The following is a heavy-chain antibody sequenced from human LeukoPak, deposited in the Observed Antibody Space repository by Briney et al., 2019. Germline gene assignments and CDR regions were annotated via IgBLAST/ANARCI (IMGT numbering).Heavy chain of an antibody. Sequence: GGSLRLSCAASGFPFNAYWMTWVRQAPGKGLEWVSTITTSDGNTYYADSVKGRFTVSRDNSKNTLFLQMNSLRAEDTAVYYCAKDGGLWVSAHWGDSWGRGTLVTVSS. J-gene: IGHJ4*02. CDR3: AKDGGLWVSAHWGDS. D-gene: IGHD7-27*01. CDR1: GFPFNAYW. CDR2: ITTSDGNT. V-gene: IGHV3-23*01.